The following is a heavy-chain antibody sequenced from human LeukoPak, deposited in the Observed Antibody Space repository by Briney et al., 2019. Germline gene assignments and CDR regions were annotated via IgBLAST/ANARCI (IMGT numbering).Heavy chain of an antibody. V-gene: IGHV3-23*01. CDR1: GGSISSSSYY. CDR3: AKGVRRSSDYSSPVGY. Sequence: ETLSLTCTVSGGSISSSSYYWGWVRQAPGKGLEWVSAISGSGGSTYYADSVKGRFTISRDNSRNTLYLQMNSLRAEDTAVYYCAKGVRRSSDYSSPVGYWGQGTLVTVSS. CDR2: ISGSGGST. J-gene: IGHJ4*02. D-gene: IGHD3-22*01.